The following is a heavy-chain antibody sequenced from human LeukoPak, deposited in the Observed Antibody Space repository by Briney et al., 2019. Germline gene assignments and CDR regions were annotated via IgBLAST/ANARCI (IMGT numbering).Heavy chain of an antibody. CDR3: ARDGPPYSSSWGENDAFDI. J-gene: IGHJ3*02. Sequence: PGGSLRLSCAASGFTFSSYSMNWVRQAPGKGLEWVSSISSSSSYIYYADSVKGRFTISRDNAKNSLYLQMNSLRAEDTAVYYCARDGPPYSSSWGENDAFDIWGQGTMVTVSS. V-gene: IGHV3-21*01. CDR2: ISSSSSYI. CDR1: GFTFSSYS. D-gene: IGHD6-13*01.